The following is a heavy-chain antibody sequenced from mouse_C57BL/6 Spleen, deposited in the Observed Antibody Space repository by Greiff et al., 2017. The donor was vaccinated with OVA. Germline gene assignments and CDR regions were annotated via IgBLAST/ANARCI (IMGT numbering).Heavy chain of an antibody. CDR3: ARVYYNGSSVFEN. J-gene: IGHJ2*01. Sequence: EVHLVESGPGLVKPSQSLSLTCSVTGYSITSGYYWNWIRQFPGNKLEWMGYISYDGSNNYNPSLKNRISITRDTSKNQFFLKLHSVTTEETETYDCARVYYNGSSVFENWGQGATLTVSP. CDR1: GYSITSGYY. CDR2: ISYDGSN. V-gene: IGHV3-6*01. D-gene: IGHD1-1*01.